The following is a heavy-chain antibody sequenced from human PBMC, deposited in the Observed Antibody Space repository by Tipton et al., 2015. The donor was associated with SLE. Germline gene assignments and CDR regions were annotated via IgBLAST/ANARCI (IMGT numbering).Heavy chain of an antibody. CDR3: ASSPFVYRGFNNPGNGIRYYFDY. CDR2: MFYSGST. V-gene: IGHV4-59*11. D-gene: IGHD1-14*01. Sequence: TLSLTCTVSGVSIGSHYWNWIRQPPGKGLEWIGHMFYSGSTHYNPSLKSRVTISLDTSKNQFSLNLRSVTAADTAVYYCASSPFVYRGFNNPGNGIRYYFDYWGQGTLAAVSS. CDR1: GVSIGSHY. J-gene: IGHJ4*02.